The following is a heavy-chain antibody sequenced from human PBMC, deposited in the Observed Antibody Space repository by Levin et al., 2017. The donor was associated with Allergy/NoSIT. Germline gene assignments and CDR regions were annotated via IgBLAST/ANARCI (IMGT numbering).Heavy chain of an antibody. V-gene: IGHV3-11*01. CDR3: ARDLADCGGDCYSGFYYYGMDG. J-gene: IGHJ6*02. D-gene: IGHD2-21*02. CDR1: GFTFSDYY. Sequence: GGSLRLSCAASGFTFSDYYMSWIRQAPGKGLEWVSYISSSGSTIYYADSVKGRFTISRDNAKNSLYLQMNSLRAEDTAVYYCARDLADCGGDCYSGFYYYGMDGWGQGTTVTVSS. CDR2: ISSSGSTI.